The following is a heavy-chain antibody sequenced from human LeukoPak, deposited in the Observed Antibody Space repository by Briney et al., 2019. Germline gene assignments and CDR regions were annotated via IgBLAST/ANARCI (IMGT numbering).Heavy chain of an antibody. CDR1: GGSISSYY. Sequence: SETLSLTCTVSGGSISSYYWSWIRQPPGKGLEWIGYIYHSGSTYYNPSLNSRVTISIDRSKSQFSLELTSVTAADTAVYYCTRGGGYCNSISCYFDFWGQGTLVTVSS. J-gene: IGHJ4*02. D-gene: IGHD2-2*01. CDR3: TRGGGYCNSISCYFDF. CDR2: IYHSGST. V-gene: IGHV4-59*12.